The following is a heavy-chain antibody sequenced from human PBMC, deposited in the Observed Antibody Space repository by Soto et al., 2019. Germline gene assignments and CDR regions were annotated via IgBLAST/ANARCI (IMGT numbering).Heavy chain of an antibody. CDR2: ISVYNGNT. CDR1: GYTFSSYD. CDR3: ARVLARGSGYYYWFDS. D-gene: IGHD3-22*01. J-gene: IGHJ5*01. V-gene: IGHV1-18*01. Sequence: QVELVQSGAEVKKPGASVKVSCKTSGYTFSSYDISWVRQAPGQGLEWMGWISVYNGNTKYAQKLQGRVTMTTDTSTSTVYMELGSLRSDDTAVYCCARVLARGSGYYYWFDSWGQGTLVTVAS.